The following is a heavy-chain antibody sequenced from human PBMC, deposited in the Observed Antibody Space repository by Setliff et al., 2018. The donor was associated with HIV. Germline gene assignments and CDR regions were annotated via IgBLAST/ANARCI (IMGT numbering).Heavy chain of an antibody. D-gene: IGHD3-3*01. J-gene: IGHJ4*02. CDR2: LYPAGNT. Sequence: GGSLRLSCAASSFTVSNDYMNWVRQAPGKGLEWVSILYPAGNTYYADSVKGRFTISRDTSKNTLYLEMNSLRAEDTAVYYCARWRWQQSEFDYWGQGALVTVSS. CDR3: ARWRWQQSEFDY. V-gene: IGHV3-53*01. CDR1: SFTVSNDY.